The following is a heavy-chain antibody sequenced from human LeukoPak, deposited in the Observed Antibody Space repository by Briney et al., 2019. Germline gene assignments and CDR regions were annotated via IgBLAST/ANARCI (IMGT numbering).Heavy chain of an antibody. V-gene: IGHV4-39*01. CDR3: TRHQTNFYGSGAPFDP. D-gene: IGHD3-10*01. CDR2: LYHSGNS. J-gene: IGHJ5*02. Sequence: SETLSLTCSVSGGSITTTYYWSWIRQPPGGGLEWIASLYHSGNSNYNPSLKSRVTMSVDTSKNQFSLQLTSMTAAATVIYYGTRHQTNFYGSGAPFDPWGQGTLVTVSS. CDR1: GGSITTTYY.